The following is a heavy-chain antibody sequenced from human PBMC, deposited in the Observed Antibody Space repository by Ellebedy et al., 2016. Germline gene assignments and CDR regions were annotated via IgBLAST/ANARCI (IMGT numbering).Heavy chain of an antibody. Sequence: SETLSLTXAVYGGSFSGYYWSWIRQPPGKGLEWIGEINHSGSTNYNPSLKSRVTISVDTSKNQFSLKLSSVTAADTAVYYCARAYDFWSGYFGYWGQGTLVTVSS. CDR1: GGSFSGYY. D-gene: IGHD3-3*01. CDR2: INHSGST. V-gene: IGHV4-34*01. CDR3: ARAYDFWSGYFGY. J-gene: IGHJ4*02.